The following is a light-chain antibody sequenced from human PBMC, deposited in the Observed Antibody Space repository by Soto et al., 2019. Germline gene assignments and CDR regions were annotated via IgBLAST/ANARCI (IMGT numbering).Light chain of an antibody. V-gene: IGLV2-14*01. Sequence: QSVLTQSASVSGSPGQSITISCTGTSSDVGAYNYVSWYQQHPGKAPKLMIYEVNYRPSGVSNRFSGSKSGNTASLTISGLQAEDEADYYCSSYTSRTTLVFGTGTKV. CDR2: EVN. J-gene: IGLJ1*01. CDR1: SSDVGAYNY. CDR3: SSYTSRTTLV.